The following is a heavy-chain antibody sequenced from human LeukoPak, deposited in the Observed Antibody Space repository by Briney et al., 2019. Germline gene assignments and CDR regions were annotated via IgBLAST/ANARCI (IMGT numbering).Heavy chain of an antibody. CDR1: GGSISSYY. D-gene: IGHD2-15*01. J-gene: IGHJ4*02. Sequence: SETLSLTCTVSGGSISSYYWSWIRQPPGKGLEWIGYIYFSGNTNYNPSLRSRVTISVETSKNKFSLKLRSVTAADTAVYYCAREGIAADLAYWGQGTLVTVSS. CDR3: AREGIAADLAY. CDR2: IYFSGNT. V-gene: IGHV4-59*12.